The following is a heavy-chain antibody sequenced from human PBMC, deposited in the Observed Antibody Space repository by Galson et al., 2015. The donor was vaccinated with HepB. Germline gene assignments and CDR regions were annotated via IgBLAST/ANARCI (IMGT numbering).Heavy chain of an antibody. CDR2: ISGSGGST. V-gene: IGHV3-23*01. J-gene: IGHJ4*02. Sequence: SLRLSCAASGFTFSSYAMSWVRQAPGKGLEWVSAISGSGGSTYYADSVKGRFTISRDNSKDTLYLQMNSLRAEDTAVYYCAKEDPSSGYSYGFSYLFDYWGQGTLVTVSS. CDR1: GFTFSSYA. D-gene: IGHD5-18*01. CDR3: AKEDPSSGYSYGFSYLFDY.